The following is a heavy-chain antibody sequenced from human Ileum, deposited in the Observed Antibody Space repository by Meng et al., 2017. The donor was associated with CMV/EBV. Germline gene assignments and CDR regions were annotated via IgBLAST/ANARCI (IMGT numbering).Heavy chain of an antibody. V-gene: IGHV4-4*07. J-gene: IGHJ4*02. CDR3: ARGSGASTREGFDY. CDR2: FYSSDTY. CDR1: GCSVSNYY. D-gene: IGHD1-26*01. Sequence: VRLQGQRPELVKPSKTPARSFTVSGCSVSNYYCSWILQSAGKGLEWIGRFYSSDTYNYHPSLDSRVTMSLDTSKNQFSLNLRYVTVADTATYYCARGSGASTREGFDYWGLGTLVTVSS.